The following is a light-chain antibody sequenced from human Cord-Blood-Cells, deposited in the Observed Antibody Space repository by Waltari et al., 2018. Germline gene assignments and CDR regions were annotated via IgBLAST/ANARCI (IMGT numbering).Light chain of an antibody. CDR2: DAS. J-gene: IGKJ2*01. CDR3: QQYNSYAMYT. CDR1: QSISSW. Sequence: IQMTQSPSTLSASVGDRVTITCRSSQSISSWLAWYQQKPGKAPKLLIYDASSLESGVPSRFSGSGSGTEFTLTIRRLQPDDFATYYCQQYNSYAMYTFGQGTKLEIK. V-gene: IGKV1-5*01.